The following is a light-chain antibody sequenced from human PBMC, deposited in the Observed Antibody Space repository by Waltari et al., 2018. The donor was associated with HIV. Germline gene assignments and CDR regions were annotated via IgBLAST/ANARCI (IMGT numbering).Light chain of an antibody. CDR2: SNN. CDR3: AAWDDSLNVPV. Sequence: QSVLTPPPSASGTPGQRLTISCSGSTSNIGSNTVNWYQQLPGTAPKLLIYSNNQWPSGVPDRFSGSKSGTSASLAISGLQSEDEADYYCAAWDDSLNVPVFGGGTRLTVL. CDR1: TSNIGSNT. J-gene: IGLJ3*02. V-gene: IGLV1-44*01.